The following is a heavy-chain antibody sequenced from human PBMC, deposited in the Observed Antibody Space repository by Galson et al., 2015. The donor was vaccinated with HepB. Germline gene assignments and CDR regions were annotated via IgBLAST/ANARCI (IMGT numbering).Heavy chain of an antibody. CDR2: IDHTGNT. V-gene: IGHV4-30-2*01. Sequence: TLSLTCTVSGASISGGPYSWSWIRQPPGKGLEWIGYIDHTGNTYYKSSLKSRVTMSIGRSKNQFSLKLTSMTAADTAVYYCARVFGDFWRGGFDQWGQGTLVTVSS. J-gene: IGHJ4*02. D-gene: IGHD3-3*01. CDR3: ARVFGDFWRGGFDQ. CDR1: GASISGGPYS.